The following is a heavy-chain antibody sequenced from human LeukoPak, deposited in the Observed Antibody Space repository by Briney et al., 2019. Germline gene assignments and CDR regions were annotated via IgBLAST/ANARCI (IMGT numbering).Heavy chain of an antibody. V-gene: IGHV1-69-2*01. CDR2: VDPEDGEA. CDR3: ATYYYDSSGFQFDY. D-gene: IGHD3-22*01. Sequence: ASVKVSCKVSGYTFTDYYMHWVQQAPGKGLEWMGLVDPEDGEAIYAEKFQGRVTITADTSTDTAYMELSSLRSEDTAVYYCATYYYDSSGFQFDYWGQGTLVTVSS. CDR1: GYTFTDYY. J-gene: IGHJ4*02.